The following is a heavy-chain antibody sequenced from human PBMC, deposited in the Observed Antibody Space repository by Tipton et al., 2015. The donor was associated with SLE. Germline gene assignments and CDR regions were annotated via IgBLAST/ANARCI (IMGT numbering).Heavy chain of an antibody. Sequence: TLSLTCTVSGGSISGYYWSWIRQPAGKGLEWIGYIYYNGSTYYNPSLKSRVTISVDTSKNQFSLKLSSVTAADTAVYYCARAVRGYCSGGSCYYYYMDVWGKGTTVTVSS. CDR1: GGSISGYY. CDR2: IYYNGST. V-gene: IGHV4-59*06. CDR3: ARAVRGYCSGGSCYYYYMDV. J-gene: IGHJ6*03. D-gene: IGHD2-15*01.